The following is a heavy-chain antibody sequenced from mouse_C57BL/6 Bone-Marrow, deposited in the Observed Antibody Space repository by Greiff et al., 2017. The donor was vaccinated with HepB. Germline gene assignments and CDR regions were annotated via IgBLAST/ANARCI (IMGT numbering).Heavy chain of an antibody. D-gene: IGHD1-2*01. CDR2: IDPSDSYT. J-gene: IGHJ4*01. CDR3: ARDYYGPNCYAMDY. Sequence: QVQLQQPGAELVKPGASVKLSCKASGYTFTSYWMQWVKQRPGQGLEWIGEIDPSDSYTNYNQKFKGKATLTVDTSSSTAYMQLSSLTSEDSAVYYCARDYYGPNCYAMDYWGQGTSVTVSS. CDR1: GYTFTSYW. V-gene: IGHV1-50*01.